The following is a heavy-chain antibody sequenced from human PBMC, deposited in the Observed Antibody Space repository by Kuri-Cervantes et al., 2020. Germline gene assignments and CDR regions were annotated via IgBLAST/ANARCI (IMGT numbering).Heavy chain of an antibody. CDR1: GFTVSSFW. J-gene: IGHJ2*01. V-gene: IGHV3-7*01. CDR2: IKQDGGQI. D-gene: IGHD3-16*02. Sequence: GESLKISCAASGFTVSSFWMSWVRQAPGKGLEWVANIKQDGGQIYYVDSVKGRFTLSRDNAKNSLYLQMNSLRAGDTAAYYCARGGYDYVWGSYRYLWYFDLWGRGTLVTVSS. CDR3: ARGGYDYVWGSYRYLWYFDL.